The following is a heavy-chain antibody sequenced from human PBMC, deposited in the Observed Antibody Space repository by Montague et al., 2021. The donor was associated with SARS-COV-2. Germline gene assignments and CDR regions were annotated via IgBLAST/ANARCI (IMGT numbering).Heavy chain of an antibody. V-gene: IGHV4-31*03. CDR1: GGSINSGGYY. J-gene: IGHJ3*02. Sequence: TLSLTCTVSGGSINSGGYYWSWIRQHPGKGLEWIGYIYYSGSTYYNPSLKSRLTISVDTSKNQSSLELSSVTAAATSVYYCARVHFVSSGWYPDAFDIWGQGTMVTVSS. CDR3: ARVHFVSSGWYPDAFDI. CDR2: IYYSGST. D-gene: IGHD6-19*01.